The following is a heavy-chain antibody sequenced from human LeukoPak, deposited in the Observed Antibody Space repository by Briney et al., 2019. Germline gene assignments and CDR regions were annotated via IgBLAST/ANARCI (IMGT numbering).Heavy chain of an antibody. J-gene: IGHJ5*02. CDR3: AKDLGWSYYGSNWFDP. Sequence: PGGSLRLSCAASGFTLSSYGMHWVRQAPGKGLEWVAFIRYDGSNKYYADSVKGRFTISRDNSKNTLYLQMNSLRAEDTAVYYCAKDLGWSYYGSNWFDPWGQGTLVTVSS. CDR1: GFTLSSYG. V-gene: IGHV3-30*02. D-gene: IGHD1-26*01. CDR2: IRYDGSNK.